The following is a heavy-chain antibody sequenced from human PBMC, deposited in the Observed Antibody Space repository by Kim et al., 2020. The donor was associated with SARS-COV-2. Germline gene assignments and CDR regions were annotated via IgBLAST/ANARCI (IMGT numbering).Heavy chain of an antibody. D-gene: IGHD6-13*01. CDR3: ARVDSSSWYLDGAFDI. Sequence: KFQGRVTITADKSTSTAYMELSSLRSEDTAVYYCARVDSSSWYLDGAFDIWGQGTMVTVSS. V-gene: IGHV1-69*04. J-gene: IGHJ3*02.